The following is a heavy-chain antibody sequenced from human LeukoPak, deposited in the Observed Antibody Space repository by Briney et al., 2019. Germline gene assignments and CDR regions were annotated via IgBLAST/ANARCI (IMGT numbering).Heavy chain of an antibody. CDR3: ARHDYGGNSGDY. CDR2: IGTSSSII. V-gene: IGHV3-48*02. D-gene: IGHD4-23*01. J-gene: IGHJ4*02. CDR1: GFTFSSYS. Sequence: GGSLRLSCAASGFTFSSYSMNWVRQAPGEGLEWVSYIGTSSSIIYYADSVKGRFTISRDNAKNSLYLQMNSLRDEDTAVYYCARHDYGGNSGDYWGQGTLVTVSS.